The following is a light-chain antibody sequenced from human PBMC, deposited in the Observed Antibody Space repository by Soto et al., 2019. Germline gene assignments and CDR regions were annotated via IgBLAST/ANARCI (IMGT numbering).Light chain of an antibody. V-gene: IGLV1-51*02. J-gene: IGLJ3*02. CDR1: SSNIGNNY. CDR3: GTWDSSLSVWM. CDR2: ENN. Sequence: QAVVTQPPSVSAAPGQKVTISCSGSSSNIGNNYVSWYQQYAGTAPKVLIYENNKRPSGIPDRFSGSRSGTSATLAITGLQTGDEADYYCGTWDSSLSVWMFGTGTKVTVL.